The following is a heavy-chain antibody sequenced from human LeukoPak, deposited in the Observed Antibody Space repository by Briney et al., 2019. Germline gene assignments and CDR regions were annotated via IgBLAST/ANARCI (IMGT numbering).Heavy chain of an antibody. D-gene: IGHD2-2*01. CDR3: ARLPTLNNQLTYSSWDAFDV. Sequence: PGGSLRLSCAASGFTFSSYWMSWVRQAPGKGLEWVASIKQDGSEKYYVDSVKGRFTISRDNAKNSLFLQMNSLRAEDTAVYYCARLPTLNNQLTYSSWDAFDVWGQGTVVTVSS. J-gene: IGHJ3*01. V-gene: IGHV3-7*01. CDR1: GFTFSSYW. CDR2: IKQDGSEK.